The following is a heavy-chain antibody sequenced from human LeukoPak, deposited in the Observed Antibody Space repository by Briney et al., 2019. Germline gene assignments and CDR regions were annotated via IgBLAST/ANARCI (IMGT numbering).Heavy chain of an antibody. Sequence: ASVKVSCKASGGTFSSYAISWVRQATGQGLEWMGWMNPNSGNTGYAQKFQGRVTMTRNTSISTAYMELSSLRSEDTAVYYCARGTDTYYDFWSGLTLPGNYYYYGMDVWGQGTTVTVSS. CDR2: MNPNSGNT. D-gene: IGHD3-3*01. J-gene: IGHJ6*02. V-gene: IGHV1-8*01. CDR1: GGTFSSYA. CDR3: ARGTDTYYDFWSGLTLPGNYYYYGMDV.